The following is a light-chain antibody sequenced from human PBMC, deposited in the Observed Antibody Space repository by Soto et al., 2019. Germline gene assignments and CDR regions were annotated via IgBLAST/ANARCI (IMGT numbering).Light chain of an antibody. CDR1: QSVLYSSNNKNY. Sequence: DIVMTQSPDSLAVSLGERATINCKSSQSVLYSSNNKNYLAWYQQKPGQPPKLLIYWASTRESGVPDRFSGSVSGTDFTLTISSLQAEDGAVYYCQQYYRPWTFGQGTKVEIK. J-gene: IGKJ1*01. V-gene: IGKV4-1*01. CDR3: QQYYRPWT. CDR2: WAS.